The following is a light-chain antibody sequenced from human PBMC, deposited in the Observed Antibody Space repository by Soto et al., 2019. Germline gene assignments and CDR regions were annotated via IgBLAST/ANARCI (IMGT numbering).Light chain of an antibody. CDR2: EVS. Sequence: QSVLTQPASVSGSPGQSITISCTGTSSDVGAYNYVSWYGQHPGKAPKLIIYEVSNRPSGISSRFSGSKSGNTASLTISGLQAEDEADYYCSSYTQFSTVVFGGGTKVTVL. J-gene: IGLJ3*02. CDR1: SSDVGAYNY. CDR3: SSYTQFSTVV. V-gene: IGLV2-14*01.